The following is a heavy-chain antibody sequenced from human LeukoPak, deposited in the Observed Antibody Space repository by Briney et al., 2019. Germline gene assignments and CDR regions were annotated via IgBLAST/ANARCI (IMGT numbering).Heavy chain of an antibody. D-gene: IGHD3-10*01. CDR2: INPNSGGT. CDR3: ARKIARGSFDP. V-gene: IGHV1-2*02. CDR1: GYTFTGYY. J-gene: IGHJ5*02. Sequence: ASVKVSCKASGYTFTGYYMHWVRQAPGQGLEWMGWINPNSGGTNYARKFQGRVTMTRDTSISTAYMELSRLRSDDTAVYYCARKIARGSFDPWGQGTLVTVSS.